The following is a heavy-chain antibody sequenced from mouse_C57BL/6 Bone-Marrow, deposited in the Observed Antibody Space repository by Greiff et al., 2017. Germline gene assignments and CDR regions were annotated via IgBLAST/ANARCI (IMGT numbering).Heavy chain of an antibody. V-gene: IGHV1-81*01. D-gene: IGHD1-1*01. CDR2: IYPRSGNT. CDR1: GYTFTSYG. Sequence: VQLQQSGAELARPGASVKLSCKASGYTFTSYGISWVKQRPGQGLEWIGEIYPRSGNTYYNEKFKGKATLTADESSSTAYMELRSLTSEDSAVYFCARWGTTDFAYWGQGTLVTVSA. J-gene: IGHJ3*01. CDR3: ARWGTTDFAY.